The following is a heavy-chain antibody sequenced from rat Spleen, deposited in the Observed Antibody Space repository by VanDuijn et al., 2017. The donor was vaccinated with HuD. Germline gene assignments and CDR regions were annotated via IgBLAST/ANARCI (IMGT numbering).Heavy chain of an antibody. CDR1: GFTFTDYY. D-gene: IGHD1-9*01. J-gene: IGHJ2*01. Sequence: EVQLVESDGGLVQPGRSLKLSCVASGFTFTDYYMAWVRQAPTKGLEWVATISYGDSSGHSSTYYRDSVKGRFTISRDNAKSTLSLQMDSLRSEDTATYYCARRHYGYTDYFDYWGQGVMVTVSS. CDR2: ISYGDSSGHSST. CDR3: ARRHYGYTDYFDY. V-gene: IGHV5-29*01.